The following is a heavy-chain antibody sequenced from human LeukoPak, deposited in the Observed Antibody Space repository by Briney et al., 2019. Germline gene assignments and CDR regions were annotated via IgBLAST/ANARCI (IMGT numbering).Heavy chain of an antibody. V-gene: IGHV3-23*01. D-gene: IGHD3-22*01. CDR1: RFTFSSYS. CDR3: AKDRGRYYYDSSGYSEMVN. J-gene: IGHJ4*02. Sequence: GGSLTLSCAASRFTFSSYSMRWVRQAPGKGLEWVSAISGGGGSTYYADSVKGRLTISRDNSKNTLYLQMNSLRAEDTAVYYCAKDRGRYYYDSSGYSEMVNWGQGTLVTVSS. CDR2: ISGGGGST.